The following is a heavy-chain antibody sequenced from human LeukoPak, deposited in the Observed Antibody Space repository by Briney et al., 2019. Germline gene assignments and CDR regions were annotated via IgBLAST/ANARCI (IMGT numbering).Heavy chain of an antibody. J-gene: IGHJ4*02. CDR1: GFTFSSYA. CDR2: ISGSDGYT. Sequence: GGSLRLSCVASGFTFSSYALSWVRQAPGKGLDCVSVISGSDGYTYYADSVKGRFTISRDNSKNTLYLQMNSLRAEDAAIYYCAKQDTSMDYFDFWGRGTLVSVSS. V-gene: IGHV3-23*01. CDR3: AKQDTSMDYFDF. D-gene: IGHD5-18*01.